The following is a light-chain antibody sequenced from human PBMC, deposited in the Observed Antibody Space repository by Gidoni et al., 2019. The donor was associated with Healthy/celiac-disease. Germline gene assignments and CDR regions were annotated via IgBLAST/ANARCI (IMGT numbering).Light chain of an antibody. CDR1: QSVSSY. CDR2: DAS. Sequence: EIVLTQSPATLSLSPGERATLSGRASQSVSSYLAWYQQKPGQAPRLLIYDASNRATGIPARFSGSGSGTDFTLTISSLEPEDFAGYYCQQRSNWPPLTFGGGTKVEIK. CDR3: QQRSNWPPLT. J-gene: IGKJ4*01. V-gene: IGKV3-11*01.